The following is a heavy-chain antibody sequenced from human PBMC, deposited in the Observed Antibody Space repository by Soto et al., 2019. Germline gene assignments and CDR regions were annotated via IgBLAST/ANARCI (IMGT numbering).Heavy chain of an antibody. CDR1: GFTFSTYG. V-gene: IGHV3-30*18. CDR2: ISYAGGNI. J-gene: IGHJ3*02. D-gene: IGHD2-21*01. Sequence: PGGSLRLSCAASGFTFSTYGMHWVRQAPGRGLEWVSVISYAGGNIHYADSVKGRFTISRDISKNTLYLQMNSLRAEDTAVYYCAKEAQCGGGACSTFDMWGQGTMVTVSS. CDR3: AKEAQCGGGACSTFDM.